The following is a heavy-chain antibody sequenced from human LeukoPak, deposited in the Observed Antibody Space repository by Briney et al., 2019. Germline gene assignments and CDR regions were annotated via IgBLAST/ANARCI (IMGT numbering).Heavy chain of an antibody. V-gene: IGHV1-2*02. D-gene: IGHD4-17*01. J-gene: IGHJ4*02. CDR1: GYTFSGYY. CDR3: ARDDPDDYGDIGDDY. Sequence: ASVKVSCKASGYTFSGYYMHWVRQAPGQGLEWMGWINHNRSGTNYAQKFQGRVTMTRDTSISTAYMELSRLRSDDTAVYYCARDDPDDYGDIGDDYWGQGTLVTVSS. CDR2: INHNRSGT.